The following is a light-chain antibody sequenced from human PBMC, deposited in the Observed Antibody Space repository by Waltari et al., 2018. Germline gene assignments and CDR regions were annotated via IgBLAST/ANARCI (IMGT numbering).Light chain of an antibody. CDR3: QSVDSTGSYVV. CDR2: KDT. CDR1: ALPKHY. Sequence: YELTQTPSVSVSPGQTAKITCSGEALPKHYVYWYQKKPGQAPVLVILKDTERPAEVPERFSGATAGTRVTLTSSGAQAEDEADYYCQSVDSTGSYVVFGGGTKLTVL. J-gene: IGLJ2*01. V-gene: IGLV3-25*03.